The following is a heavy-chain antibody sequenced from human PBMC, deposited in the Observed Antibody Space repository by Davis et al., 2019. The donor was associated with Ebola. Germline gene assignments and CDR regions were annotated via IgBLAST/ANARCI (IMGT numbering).Heavy chain of an antibody. D-gene: IGHD5-18*01. CDR3: AKSQREYNYGLDAFHI. CDR1: GFTFSNDA. CDR2: ISGSGVSL. J-gene: IGHJ3*02. V-gene: IGHV3-23*01. Sequence: GESLKISCVASGFTFSNDAMSWVRQVPGKGLEWLSCISGSGVSLYYTDSVKGRFTISRDNSENTLSLQMNSLRVEDTALYYCAKSQREYNYGLDAFHIWGQGTMVTVSS.